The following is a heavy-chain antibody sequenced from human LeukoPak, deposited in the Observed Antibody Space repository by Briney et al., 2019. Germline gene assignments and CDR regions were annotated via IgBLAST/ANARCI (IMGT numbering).Heavy chain of an antibody. CDR3: ARLRGESVVPAARYYYYYYMDV. V-gene: IGHV4-4*07. Sequence: SETLSLTCTVSGGSISSYYWSWIRQPAGKGLEWIGRIYTSGSTNYNPSLKSRVTMSVDTSKNQFSLKLSSVTAADTAVYYCARLRGESVVPAARYYYYYYMDVWGKGTTVTVSS. CDR1: GGSISSYY. J-gene: IGHJ6*03. CDR2: IYTSGST. D-gene: IGHD2-2*01.